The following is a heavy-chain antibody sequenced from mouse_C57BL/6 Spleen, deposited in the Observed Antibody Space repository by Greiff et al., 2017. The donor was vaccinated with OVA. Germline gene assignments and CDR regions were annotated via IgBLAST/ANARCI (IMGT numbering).Heavy chain of an antibody. CDR2: ISYDGSN. D-gene: IGHD1-1*01. J-gene: IGHJ2*01. CDR1: GYSITSGYY. V-gene: IGHV3-6*01. CDR3: ARVGYGSSYGYFDY. Sequence: EVKLQESGPGLVKPSQSLSLTCSVTGYSITSGYYWNWIRQFPGNKLEWMGYISYDGSNNYNPSLKNRISITRDTSKNQFFLKLNSVTTEDTATYYCARVGYGSSYGYFDYWGQGTTLTVSS.